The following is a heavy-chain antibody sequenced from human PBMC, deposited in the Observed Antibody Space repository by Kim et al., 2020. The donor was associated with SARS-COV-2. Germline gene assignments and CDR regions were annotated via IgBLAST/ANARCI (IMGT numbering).Heavy chain of an antibody. J-gene: IGHJ6*02. CDR3: RGYGTSYYYYGMDV. CDR2: IYYSGST. CDR1: GGSISSYY. V-gene: IGHV4-59*08. D-gene: IGHD1-1*01. Sequence: SETLSLTCTVSGGSISSYYWSWIRQPPGKGLEWNGYIYYSGSTNYNPSLESRVTISVDTARNQFSLKLSSVTAADTAVYYCRGYGTSYYYYGMDVWGQGTTVTVS.